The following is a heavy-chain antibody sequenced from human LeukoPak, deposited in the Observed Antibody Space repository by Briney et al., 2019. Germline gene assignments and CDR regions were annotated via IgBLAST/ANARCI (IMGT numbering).Heavy chain of an antibody. J-gene: IGHJ6*03. CDR3: ARGDFCSSSNCYLRPMDV. D-gene: IGHD2-2*01. CDR2: IYYSGSA. Sequence: SETLSLTCTVSGGSISDYYWNWLRQPPGKGLEWLGYIYYSGSATYNPSLKSRVTMSVDTAKNQFSLKLRSVTAADTAVYYCARGDFCSSSNCYLRPMDVWGKGTTVTVSS. V-gene: IGHV4-59*01. CDR1: GGSISDYY.